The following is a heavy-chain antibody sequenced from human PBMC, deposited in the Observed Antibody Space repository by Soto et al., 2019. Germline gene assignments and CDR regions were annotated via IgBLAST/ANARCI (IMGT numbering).Heavy chain of an antibody. CDR3: ARIPAYDDFWSGYYTGYYYYGMDV. Sequence: SGPTLVNPTQTLTLTCTFSGFSLSTSGMCVSWIRQPPGKALKWLALIDWDDDKYYSTSLKTRLTISKDTSKNQVVLTMTNMDPGDTATYYCARIPAYDDFWSGYYTGYYYYGMDVWGQGTTVTVSS. D-gene: IGHD3-3*01. CDR2: IDWDDDK. CDR1: GFSLSTSGMC. V-gene: IGHV2-70*01. J-gene: IGHJ6*02.